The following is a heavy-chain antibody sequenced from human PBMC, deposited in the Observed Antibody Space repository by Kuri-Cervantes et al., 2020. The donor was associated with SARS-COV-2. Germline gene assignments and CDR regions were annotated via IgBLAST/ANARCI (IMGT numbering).Heavy chain of an antibody. CDR3: AREVVVVPAASYFDN. Sequence: SETLSLTCSVSGGSINSGQYYWSWVRQPPGKGLEWIGYISYRGYTHHNPSLKSRASISLDASKNQFSLQLASVTAADTAVFFCAREVVVVPAASYFDNWGQGTLVTVSS. D-gene: IGHD2-21*01. J-gene: IGHJ4*02. V-gene: IGHV4-30-4*01. CDR2: ISYRGYT. CDR1: GGSINSGQYY.